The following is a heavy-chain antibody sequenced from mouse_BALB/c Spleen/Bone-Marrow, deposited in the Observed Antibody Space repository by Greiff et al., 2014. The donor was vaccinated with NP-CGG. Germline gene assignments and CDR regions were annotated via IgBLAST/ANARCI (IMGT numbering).Heavy chain of an antibody. Sequence: LKESGSELVRPGASVKLSCKASGYTFTSYWMYWVKQRPGQGLEWLGNIYPGTGSINYDEKFKSKATLTVDTSSSTAYMQLSSLTSEDSAVYYCTRSGYVMDYWGQGTSVTVSS. V-gene: IGHV1S22*01. J-gene: IGHJ4*01. CDR1: GYTFTSYW. D-gene: IGHD3-1*01. CDR3: TRSGYVMDY. CDR2: IYPGTGSI.